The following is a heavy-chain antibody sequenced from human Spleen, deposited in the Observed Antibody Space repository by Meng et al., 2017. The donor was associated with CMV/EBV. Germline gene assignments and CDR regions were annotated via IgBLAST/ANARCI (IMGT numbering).Heavy chain of an antibody. Sequence: GESLKISCAASGFSFSTYGMHWVRQAPGKGLEWVSYISSSGSTIYYADSVKGRFTISRDNAKNSLYLQMNSLRAEDTAVYYCARHSNDFWSGYQSYWGQGTLVTVSS. CDR3: ARHSNDFWSGYQSY. CDR1: GFSFSTYG. CDR2: ISSSGSTI. J-gene: IGHJ4*02. D-gene: IGHD3-3*01. V-gene: IGHV3-48*04.